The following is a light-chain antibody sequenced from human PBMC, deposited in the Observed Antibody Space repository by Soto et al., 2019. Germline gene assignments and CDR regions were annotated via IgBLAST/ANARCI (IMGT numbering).Light chain of an antibody. Sequence: EVVLTQSPVTLSLSPGERATLSCRASQSVSSDLAWYHQKPGQAPRLLIYDASSRATGIPDRFSGGGSGTDFTLTISRLEPEDFAVYYCQQFSSYPLTFGGGTK. CDR2: DAS. V-gene: IGKV3-20*01. J-gene: IGKJ4*01. CDR1: QSVSSD. CDR3: QQFSSYPLT.